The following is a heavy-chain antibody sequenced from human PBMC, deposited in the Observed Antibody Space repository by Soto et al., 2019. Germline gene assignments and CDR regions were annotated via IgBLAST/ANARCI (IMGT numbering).Heavy chain of an antibody. CDR1: GGSISSSSYY. Sequence: QLQLQESGPGLVKPSETLSLTCTVSGGSISSSSYYWGWIRQPPGKWLEWIGSIYYSGSTYYNPSLRSRVTLSGDMSKNQFPMKLSSVAAADTAVYYCATDPSYRPHFDYWGQGTLVTVSS. CDR2: IYYSGST. D-gene: IGHD3-16*02. J-gene: IGHJ4*02. V-gene: IGHV4-39*01. CDR3: ATDPSYRPHFDY.